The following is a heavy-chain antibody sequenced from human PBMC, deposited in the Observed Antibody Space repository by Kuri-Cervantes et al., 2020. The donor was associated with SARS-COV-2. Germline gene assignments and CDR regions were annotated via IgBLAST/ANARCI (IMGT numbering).Heavy chain of an antibody. CDR2: ISGSGGST. J-gene: IGHJ4*02. D-gene: IGHD1-7*01. CDR1: GFTFSSYA. CDR3: TTVLETGTNVY. Sequence: GESLKISCAASGFTFSSYAMSWVRQAPGKGLEWVSAISGSGGSTYYADSVKGRFTISRDNSKNTLYLQMNSLKTEDTAVYYCTTVLETGTNVYWGQGTLVTVSS. V-gene: IGHV3-23*01.